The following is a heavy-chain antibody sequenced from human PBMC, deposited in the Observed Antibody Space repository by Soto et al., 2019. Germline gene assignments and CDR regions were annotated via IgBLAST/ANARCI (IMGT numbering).Heavy chain of an antibody. D-gene: IGHD1-26*01. Sequence: QVQLVQSGAEVKKPGASVKVSCKTSGYTFTSYDINWVRQATGQGLGWMGWMNPNSGNTAYAQKFQXXVTMTRNTSISTAYMELSSLRSEDTAVYYCARERSSGAFDIWGQGTMVTVSS. CDR1: GYTFTSYD. V-gene: IGHV1-8*01. CDR2: MNPNSGNT. J-gene: IGHJ3*02. CDR3: ARERSSGAFDI.